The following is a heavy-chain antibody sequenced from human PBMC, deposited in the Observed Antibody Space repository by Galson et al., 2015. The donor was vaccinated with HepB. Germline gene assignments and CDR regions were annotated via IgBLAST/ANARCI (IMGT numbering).Heavy chain of an antibody. Sequence: SLRLSCAASEFTFSSYAMSWVRQAPGKGLEWVSAISGSGGSTYYADSVKGRFTISRDNSKNTLYLQMNSLRAEDTAVYYCAKDYDSSGYYSEYFQHWGQGTLVTVSS. CDR3: AKDYDSSGYYSEYFQH. J-gene: IGHJ1*01. V-gene: IGHV3-23*01. D-gene: IGHD3-22*01. CDR1: EFTFSSYA. CDR2: ISGSGGST.